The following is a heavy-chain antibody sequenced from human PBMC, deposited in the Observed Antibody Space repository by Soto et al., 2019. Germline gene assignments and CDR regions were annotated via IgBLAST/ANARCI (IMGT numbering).Heavy chain of an antibody. J-gene: IGHJ6*02. CDR1: GYTFTSYG. CDR2: ISAYNGNT. CDR3: ARFFQEDIVVVSAFGMDV. V-gene: IGHV1-18*01. Sequence: VKVSCKASGYTFTSYGISWVRQAPGQGLEWMGWISAYNGNTNYAQKLQGRVTMTTDTSTSTAYMELRSLRSDDTAVYYCARFFQEDIVVVSAFGMDVWGQGTTVTVSS. D-gene: IGHD2-2*01.